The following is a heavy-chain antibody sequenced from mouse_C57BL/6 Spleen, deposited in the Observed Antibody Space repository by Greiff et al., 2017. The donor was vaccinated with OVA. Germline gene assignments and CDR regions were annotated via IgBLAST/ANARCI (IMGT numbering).Heavy chain of an antibody. Sequence: EVQLVESGPGLVKPSQSLSLTCSVTGYSITSGYYWNWIRQFPGNILEWMGYISYDGSNNYNPSLKNRISITRDTSKNQFFLKLNSVTTEDTATYYCARDHDGYSFGYFDVWGTGTTVTVSS. CDR3: ARDHDGYSFGYFDV. J-gene: IGHJ1*03. D-gene: IGHD2-3*01. V-gene: IGHV3-6*01. CDR1: GYSITSGYY. CDR2: ISYDGSN.